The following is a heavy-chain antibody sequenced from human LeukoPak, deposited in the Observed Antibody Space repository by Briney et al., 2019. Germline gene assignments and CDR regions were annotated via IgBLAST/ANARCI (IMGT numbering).Heavy chain of an antibody. CDR3: ARDIGGLLPQL. CDR2: IYYSGST. D-gene: IGHD2-21*02. V-gene: IGHV4-59*01. Sequence: SETLSLTCTVSGGSISSYYWSWIRQPPGKGLEWIGYIYYSGSTNYNPSLKSRVTISVDTSKNQFSLKLSSVTAADTAVYYCARDIGGLLPQLWGQGTLVTVSS. CDR1: GGSISSYY. J-gene: IGHJ4*02.